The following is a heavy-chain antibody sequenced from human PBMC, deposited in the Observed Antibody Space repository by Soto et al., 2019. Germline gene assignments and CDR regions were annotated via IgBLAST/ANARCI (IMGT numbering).Heavy chain of an antibody. D-gene: IGHD3-22*01. CDR3: ASDGLGAFDI. J-gene: IGHJ3*02. Sequence: TSETLSLTCAVYGGSFSGYYWSWIRQPPGKGLEWIGEINHSGSTNYNPSLKSRVTISVDTSKNQFSLKLSSVTAADTAVYYCASDGLGAFDIWGQGTMVTVSS. V-gene: IGHV4-34*01. CDR2: INHSGST. CDR1: GGSFSGYY.